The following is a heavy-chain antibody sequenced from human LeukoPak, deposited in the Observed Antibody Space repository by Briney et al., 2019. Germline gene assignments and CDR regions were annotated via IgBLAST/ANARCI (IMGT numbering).Heavy chain of an antibody. Sequence: SGTLSLTCAVSGGSISSSNWWSWVRQPPGKGLEWIGEIYHSGSTNYNPSLKSRVTISVDKSKNQFSLKLSSVTAADTAVYYCARVLGVITPDAFDIWGQGTMVTVSS. J-gene: IGHJ3*02. CDR1: GGSISSSNW. V-gene: IGHV4-4*02. CDR3: ARVLGVITPDAFDI. D-gene: IGHD3-22*01. CDR2: IYHSGST.